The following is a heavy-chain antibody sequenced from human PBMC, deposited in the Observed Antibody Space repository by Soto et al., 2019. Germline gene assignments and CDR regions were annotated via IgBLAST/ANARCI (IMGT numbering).Heavy chain of an antibody. J-gene: IGHJ4*02. V-gene: IGHV3-21*01. CDR3: ARDSYDSSGYSTPFSY. CDR1: GFTFSSYS. Sequence: PGGSLRLSCAASGFTFSSYSMNWVRQAPGKGLEWVSSISSSSSYIYYADSVKGRFTISRDNAKNSLYLQMNSLRAEDMAVYYCARDSYDSSGYSTPFSYWGQGTLVTVSS. D-gene: IGHD3-22*01. CDR2: ISSSSSYI.